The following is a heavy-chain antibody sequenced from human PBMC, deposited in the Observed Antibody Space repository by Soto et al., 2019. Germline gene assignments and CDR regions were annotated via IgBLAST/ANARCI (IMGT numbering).Heavy chain of an antibody. CDR3: ARGPFRPSAMDV. CDR2: TIPALGKT. Sequence: SVKVSCKTSGDNFKKNVFTWVRQAPGQGLEWMGGTIPALGKTHYIQKFQDRVTITVDDGTRTVYTEVRDLTSEDTAIYYCARGPFRPSAMDVWGQGTTVTVSS. D-gene: IGHD3-10*01. CDR1: GDNFKKNV. J-gene: IGHJ6*02. V-gene: IGHV1-69*10.